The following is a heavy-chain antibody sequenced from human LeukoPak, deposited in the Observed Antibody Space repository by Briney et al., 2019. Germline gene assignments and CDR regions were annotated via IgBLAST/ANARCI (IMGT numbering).Heavy chain of an antibody. CDR1: GYTFTGFY. CDR2: INPNSGGT. V-gene: IGHV1-2*02. D-gene: IGHD5-12*01. Sequence: ASVKVSCKPSGYTFTGFYIHWVRQAPGQGLEWMGWINPNSGGTNYAQKFQGRVTMTRDTSISTAYMELSRLTSDDTAIYYCARDWFVDSGDDPFPFDYWGQGTLVSVSS. J-gene: IGHJ4*02. CDR3: ARDWFVDSGDDPFPFDY.